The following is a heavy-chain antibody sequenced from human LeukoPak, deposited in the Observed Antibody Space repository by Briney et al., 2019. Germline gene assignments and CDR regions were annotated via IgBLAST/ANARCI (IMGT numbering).Heavy chain of an antibody. J-gene: IGHJ2*01. V-gene: IGHV4-30-2*01. CDR1: AGSISSGGYS. CDR2: IYHSGST. Sequence: SQTLSLTCAVSAGSISSGGYSWSWIRQPPGKGLEWIGYIYHSGSTYYNPSLKSRVTISLDRSKNQFSLKLSSVTAADTAVYYCARVLGLDWYFDLWGRGTLVTVSS. CDR3: ARVLGLDWYFDL.